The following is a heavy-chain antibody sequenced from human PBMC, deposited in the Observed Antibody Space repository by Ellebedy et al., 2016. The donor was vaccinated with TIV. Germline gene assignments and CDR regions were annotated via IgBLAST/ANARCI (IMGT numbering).Heavy chain of an antibody. CDR2: INQDGSEK. D-gene: IGHD2-8*01. Sequence: GESLKISCAASGFTFSSYWMSWVRQAPGKGLEWVANINQDGSEKYCVDSVKGRFTISRDNAKNSLYLQMKSLRAEDTAVYYCARGYASPNYWGQGTLVTVSS. V-gene: IGHV3-7*01. J-gene: IGHJ4*02. CDR1: GFTFSSYW. CDR3: ARGYASPNY.